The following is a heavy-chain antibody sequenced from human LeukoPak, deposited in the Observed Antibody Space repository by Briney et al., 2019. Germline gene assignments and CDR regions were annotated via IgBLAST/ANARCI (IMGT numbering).Heavy chain of an antibody. Sequence: SQTLSLTCAISGDSVSNNSAAWNWIRQSPSGGLEWLGRTYHRPKWYGDYAVSVRSRITINADTSKNQFSLQLNSVTPEDTAVYYCARDGYSSTWYVFDVWGQGTVVTVSS. CDR1: GDSVSNNSAA. J-gene: IGHJ3*01. V-gene: IGHV6-1*01. CDR2: TYHRPKWYG. CDR3: ARDGYSSTWYVFDV. D-gene: IGHD6-13*01.